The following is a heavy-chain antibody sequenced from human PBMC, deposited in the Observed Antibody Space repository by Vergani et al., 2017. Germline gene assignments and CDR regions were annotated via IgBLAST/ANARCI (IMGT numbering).Heavy chain of an antibody. J-gene: IGHJ3*02. Sequence: EVQLLESGGGLVQPGGSLRLSCAASGFTFSSYAMSWVRQAPGKGLEWVSAISGSGGSTYYADSVKGRFTISRDNSKNTLYLQMNSLKTEDTAVYYCTTDQYDYGDYEDFDAFDIWGQGTMVTVSS. CDR3: TTDQYDYGDYEDFDAFDI. CDR1: GFTFSSYA. CDR2: ISGSGGST. D-gene: IGHD4-17*01. V-gene: IGHV3-23*01.